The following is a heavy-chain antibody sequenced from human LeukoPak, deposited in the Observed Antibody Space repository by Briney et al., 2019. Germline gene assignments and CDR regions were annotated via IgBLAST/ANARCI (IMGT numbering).Heavy chain of an antibody. CDR3: ATSRDGGWPYSVHY. CDR1: GYTLTELS. CDR2: FYPEDGET. D-gene: IGHD2-21*01. Sequence: ASVTVSCKVSGYTLTELSMHWVRRAPGKGLEWMGGFYPEDGETIYAQKFQGRVTMTEDTSTDTAYMELSSLRSEDTAVYYCATSRDGGWPYSVHYWGQGTLVTVSS. V-gene: IGHV1-24*01. J-gene: IGHJ4*02.